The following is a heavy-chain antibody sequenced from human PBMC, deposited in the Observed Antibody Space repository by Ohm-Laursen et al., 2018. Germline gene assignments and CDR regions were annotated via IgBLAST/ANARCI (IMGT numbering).Heavy chain of an antibody. Sequence: SLSLSCSASGFTFSNYGMHWVRQAPGKRLGWVAVIWDDGTNKYYADSVQGRFTITRDNSKTTLYLQMASLTAEDTAVYYCAKIHESGYYCCSIDVWGQGTTVTVSS. J-gene: IGHJ6*02. CDR3: AKIHESGYYCCSIDV. D-gene: IGHD2-15*01. V-gene: IGHV3-33*06. CDR1: GFTFSNYG. CDR2: IWDDGTNK.